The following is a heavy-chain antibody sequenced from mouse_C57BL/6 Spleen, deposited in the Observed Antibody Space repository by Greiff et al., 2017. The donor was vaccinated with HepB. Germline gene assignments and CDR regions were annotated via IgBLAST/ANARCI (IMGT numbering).Heavy chain of an antibody. V-gene: IGHV1-84*01. J-gene: IGHJ3*01. CDR1: GYTFTDYY. Sequence: LQQSGPELVKPGASVKISCKASGYTFTDYYINWVKQRPGQGLEWIVWIYPGSGNTKYNEKFKGKATLTVDTSSSTAYMQLSSLTSEDSAVYFCARGSGYWFGYWGQGTLVTVSA. D-gene: IGHD3-2*02. CDR3: ARGSGYWFGY. CDR2: IYPGSGNT.